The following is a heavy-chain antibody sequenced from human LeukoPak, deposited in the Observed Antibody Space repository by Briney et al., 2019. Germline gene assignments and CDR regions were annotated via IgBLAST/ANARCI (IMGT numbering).Heavy chain of an antibody. CDR2: HYRSASH. CDR1: GYSIRRGYY. Sequence: SETLSLTCAVFGYSIRRGYYWGWIRQPPGKGLEWIGSHYRSASHYYNPSLKSRVTISVGTSKNRLSLNLSSVTGAETGVYYCARGGYSGSRYYYNYMDVWGKGTTVTVSS. J-gene: IGHJ6*03. V-gene: IGHV4-38-2*01. CDR3: ARGGYSGSRYYYNYMDV. D-gene: IGHD1-26*01.